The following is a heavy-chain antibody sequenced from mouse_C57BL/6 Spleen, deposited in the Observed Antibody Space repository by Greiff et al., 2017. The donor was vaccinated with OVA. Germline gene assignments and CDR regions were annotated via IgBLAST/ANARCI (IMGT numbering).Heavy chain of an antibody. J-gene: IGHJ2*01. CDR1: GYSFTDYN. CDR3: ARWVDYEGYYFDY. V-gene: IGHV1-39*01. CDR2: ISPNYGTT. Sequence: VQLQQSGPELVQPGASVKISCKASGYSFTDYNMNWVKQSNGKSLEWIGVISPNYGTTSYNQKFKGKATLTVDQSSSTAYMQLNSLTSEDSAVYYCARWVDYEGYYFDYWGQGTTLTVSS. D-gene: IGHD2-4*01.